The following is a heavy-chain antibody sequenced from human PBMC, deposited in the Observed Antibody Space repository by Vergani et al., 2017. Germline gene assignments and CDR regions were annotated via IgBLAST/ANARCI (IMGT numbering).Heavy chain of an antibody. V-gene: IGHV3-43*01. CDR2: ISWDGDTT. D-gene: IGHD3-3*01. Sequence: EVQLVESGGLVVQPGGSLRLSCAASGFNFDDYTMEWVRQTPGKSLEWVALISWDGDTTNYADSVKGRFTISRDNAKNSLYLQMNSLRAEDTAVYYCARGYYDFWSGYSSYYYMDVWGKGTTVTVSS. J-gene: IGHJ6*03. CDR1: GFNFDDYT. CDR3: ARGYYDFWSGYSSYYYMDV.